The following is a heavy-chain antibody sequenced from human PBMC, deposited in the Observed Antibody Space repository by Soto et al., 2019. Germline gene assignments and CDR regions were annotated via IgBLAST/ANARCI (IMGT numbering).Heavy chain of an antibody. V-gene: IGHV3-48*02. J-gene: IGHJ6*02. CDR3: ARPELTVYYAMDV. Sequence: EMQLVESGGGVVQPGGSLRLSCAASGFTFSSYSMNWVRQAPGEGLEWISYISSSSAAIYYADSVKGRFTISRDNAENSLYLQMNSLRDEDTAVYYCARPELTVYYAMDVWGQGITVTVSS. D-gene: IGHD1-1*01. CDR1: GFTFSSYS. CDR2: ISSSSAAI.